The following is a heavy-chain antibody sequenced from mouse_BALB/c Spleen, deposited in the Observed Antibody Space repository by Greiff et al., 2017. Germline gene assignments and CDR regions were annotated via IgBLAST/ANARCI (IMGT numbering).Heavy chain of an antibody. V-gene: IGHV5-6-3*01. CDR1: GFTFSSYG. CDR3: ARAYGYDAWFAY. CDR2: INSNGGST. D-gene: IGHD2-2*01. Sequence: EVKLMESGGGLVQPGGSLKLSCAASGFTFSSYGMSWVRQTPDKRLELVATINSNGGSTYYPDSVKGRFTISRDNAKNTLYLQMSSLKSEDTAMYYCARAYGYDAWFAYWGQGTLVTVSA. J-gene: IGHJ3*01.